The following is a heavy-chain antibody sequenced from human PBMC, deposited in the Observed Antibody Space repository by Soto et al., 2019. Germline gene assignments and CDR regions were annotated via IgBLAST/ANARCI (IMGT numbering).Heavy chain of an antibody. CDR3: ARGRVAIII. CDR2: IYYSGST. CDR1: GGSISSYY. D-gene: IGHD3-10*01. Sequence: SETLSLTCTVSGGSISSYYWSWIRQPPGKGLEWIGYIYYSGSTNYNPSLKSRVTISVDTSKNQFSLKLSSVTAADTAVYYCARGRVAIIIWGQGTLVTVS. V-gene: IGHV4-59*01. J-gene: IGHJ4*02.